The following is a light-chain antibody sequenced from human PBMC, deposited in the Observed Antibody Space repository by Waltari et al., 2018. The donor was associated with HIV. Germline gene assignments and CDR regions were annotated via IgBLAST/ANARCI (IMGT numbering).Light chain of an antibody. CDR2: EVT. CDR3: SSYTATTAIL. Sequence: QSVLTQPASVSGSPGQSITISCTGTNSAAGDYNYVPWYQQHPGKAPKLLIYEVTHRPSGISSRFSGFKSGNTASMTISGLQAEDEADYYCSSYTATTAILFGGGTKVTVL. V-gene: IGLV2-14*01. J-gene: IGLJ3*02. CDR1: NSAAGDYNY.